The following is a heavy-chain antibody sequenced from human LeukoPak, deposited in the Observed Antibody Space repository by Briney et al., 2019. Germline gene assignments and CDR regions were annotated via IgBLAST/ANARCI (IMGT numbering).Heavy chain of an antibody. D-gene: IGHD1-26*01. CDR1: GGSISNYY. CDR2: IYYSGST. J-gene: IGHJ4*02. CDR3: ARGRPATLDY. V-gene: IGHV4-59*12. Sequence: PSETLSLTCTISGGSISNYYWSWIRQPPGKGLEWIGYIYYSGSTYYNPSLRSRVTISVDTSKNQFSLKLSSVTAADTAVYYCARGRPATLDYWGQGTLVTVSS.